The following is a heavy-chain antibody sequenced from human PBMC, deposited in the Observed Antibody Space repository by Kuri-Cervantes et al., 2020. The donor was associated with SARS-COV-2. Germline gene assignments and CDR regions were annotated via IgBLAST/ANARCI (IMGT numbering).Heavy chain of an antibody. CDR1: GGTFSSYA. D-gene: IGHD2-15*01. Sequence: ASVKVSCKASGGTFSSYAISWVRQARGQWLEGMGWISSYNGNTNNAQKLQGRVTMTTDTSTSTAYMELRSLRSDDTAVYYCASRGEIVVGVAAEHYYYYYGMDVWGQGTTVTVSS. J-gene: IGHJ6*02. V-gene: IGHV1-18*01. CDR3: ASRGEIVVGVAAEHYYYYYGMDV. CDR2: ISSYNGNT.